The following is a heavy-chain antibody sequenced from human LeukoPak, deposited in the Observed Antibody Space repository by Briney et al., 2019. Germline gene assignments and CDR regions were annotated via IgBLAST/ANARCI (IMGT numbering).Heavy chain of an antibody. D-gene: IGHD2-2*01. CDR2: IHHDESEK. Sequence: PGQSLTPSSQPSTLNSNYYWLGWVRHAARNGLEWEDLIHHDESEKIHIDSVKGRSSISRHKATRSVYLQMDSLRVDDTAVYYFSRCVIQYYFDYWGEGALVSVSS. CDR1: TLNSNYYW. CDR3: SRCVIQYYFDY. J-gene: IGHJ4*02. V-gene: IGHV3-7*01.